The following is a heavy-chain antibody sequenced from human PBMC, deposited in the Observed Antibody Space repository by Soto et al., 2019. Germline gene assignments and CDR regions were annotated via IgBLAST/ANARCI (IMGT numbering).Heavy chain of an antibody. CDR1: GGTFSSYA. D-gene: IGHD2-2*01. J-gene: IGHJ6*02. CDR3: ARGLEVVVPAAMVDGYYYYYGMDV. CDR2: IIPIFGTA. V-gene: IGHV1-69*06. Sequence: SVKVSCKASGGTFSSYAISWVRQAPGQGLEWMGGIIPIFGTANYAQKFQGRVTITADKSTSTAYMELSSLRSEDTAVYYCARGLEVVVPAAMVDGYYYYYGMDVWGQ.